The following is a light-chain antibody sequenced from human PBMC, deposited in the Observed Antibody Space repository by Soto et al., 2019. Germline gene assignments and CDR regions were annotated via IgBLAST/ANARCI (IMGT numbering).Light chain of an antibody. CDR2: WTS. CDR1: QSVLYSHNNESY. J-gene: IGKJ2*01. CDR3: QQYYSAPYT. V-gene: IGKV4-1*01. Sequence: DIVLTQSPDSLAVSLGERATINCKSSQSVLYSHNNESYLAWFQKKPGQPPKLLLYWTSARESAVPDRFSGGGSGTDFTLTISSLQAEDVAIYYCQQYYSAPYTFGQGTKVDIK.